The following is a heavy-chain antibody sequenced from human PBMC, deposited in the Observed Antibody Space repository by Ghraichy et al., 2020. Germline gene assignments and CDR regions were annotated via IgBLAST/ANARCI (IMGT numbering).Heavy chain of an antibody. CDR3: ARTIERYYFDY. D-gene: IGHD2/OR15-2a*01. Sequence: SETLSPTCAVSGGSISSGGYSWSWIRQPPGKGLEWIGYIYHSGSTYYNPSLKSRVTISVDRSKNQFSLKLSSVTAADTAVYYCARTIERYYFDYWGQGTLVTVSS. V-gene: IGHV4-30-2*01. J-gene: IGHJ4*02. CDR1: GGSISSGGYS. CDR2: IYHSGST.